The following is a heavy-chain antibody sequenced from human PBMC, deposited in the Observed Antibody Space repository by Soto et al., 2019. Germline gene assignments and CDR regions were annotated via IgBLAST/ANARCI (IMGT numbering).Heavy chain of an antibody. CDR3: ARSVFP. CDR1: GGSITSVGYY. Sequence: QVQLQESGPGLVKPSQTLSLTCTVSGGSITSVGYYWSWIRQHSGKGLEWIGYIYYSGFTYYNPSIKSRVTISVDTSKNQFSLKLSSVTAADTAVYYCARSVFPWGQGTLVTVSS. J-gene: IGHJ5*02. CDR2: IYYSGFT. V-gene: IGHV4-31*03.